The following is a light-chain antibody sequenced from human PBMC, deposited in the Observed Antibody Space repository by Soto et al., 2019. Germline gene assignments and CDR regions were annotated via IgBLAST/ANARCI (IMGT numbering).Light chain of an antibody. J-gene: IGKJ4*01. CDR2: GAS. CDR3: KHFDPPPP. CDR1: QTVSRSY. Sequence: EIVLTQSPGTLSLSPGESATLSCRASQTVSRSYFVWYQQKPGQAPRLLIYGASARAPGIPDRFSGTGSGTESTLTISRLEPEDFAVFFCKHFDPPPPFGGGTRVEIK. V-gene: IGKV3-20*01.